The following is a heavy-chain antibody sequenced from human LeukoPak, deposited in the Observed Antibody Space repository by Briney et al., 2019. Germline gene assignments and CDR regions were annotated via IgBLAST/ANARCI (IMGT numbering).Heavy chain of an antibody. J-gene: IGHJ3*02. Sequence: GGCLRLSCAASGYTSREYMMRGGRQAPGKGGERGANIKEVGGEKDYMDSVKGRFTISSANSKNTLYLQMNSLRAEDTAVYYCARDPEGWGATGSDAFDIWGPVTMVTAS. V-gene: IGHV3-7*01. CDR1: GYTSREYM. CDR2: IKEVGGEK. D-gene: IGHD1-26*01. CDR3: ARDPEGWGATGSDAFDI.